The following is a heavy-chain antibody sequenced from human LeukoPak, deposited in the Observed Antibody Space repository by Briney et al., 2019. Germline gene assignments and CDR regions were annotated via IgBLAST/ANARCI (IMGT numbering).Heavy chain of an antibody. V-gene: IGHV3-33*06. CDR2: IWHDGSKK. CDR1: GFTFSSYA. Sequence: PGGSLRLSCAASGFTFSSYAMSWVRQAPGKGLEWVAVIWHDGSKKYYADSVKGRFTISRDDSKNTLYLQMNSLRAEDTAVYYCAKHWSYCSTTSCFFNYYYYYMDVWGKGTTVTVSS. CDR3: AKHWSYCSTTSCFFNYYYYYMDV. J-gene: IGHJ6*03. D-gene: IGHD2-2*01.